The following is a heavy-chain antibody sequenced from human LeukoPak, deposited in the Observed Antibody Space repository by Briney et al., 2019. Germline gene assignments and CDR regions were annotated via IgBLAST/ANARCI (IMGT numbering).Heavy chain of an antibody. V-gene: IGHV3-21*01. CDR2: ISSSSSYI. CDR1: GFTFSSYS. D-gene: IGHD5-12*01. J-gene: IGHJ4*02. CDR3: ARGVMGGSDLGDNY. Sequence: MPGGCLRLAWAASGFTFSSYSINWVRQAPGKGLEWVSSISSSSSYIYYADSVKGRFTISRDNAKNSLYLQMNSLRAEDTAVYYCARGVMGGSDLGDNYWGQGTLVTVSS.